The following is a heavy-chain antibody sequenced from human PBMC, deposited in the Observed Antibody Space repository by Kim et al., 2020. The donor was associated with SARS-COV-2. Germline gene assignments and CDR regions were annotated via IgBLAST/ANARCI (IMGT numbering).Heavy chain of an antibody. Sequence: GGSLRLSCAASGFTFSSYGMHWVRQAPGKGLEWVAVISYDGSNKYYADSVKGRFTISRENSKNTLYLQMNSLRAEDMAVYYCAKEGATVTTSLFDYWGQGTLVTVSS. CDR2: ISYDGSNK. J-gene: IGHJ4*02. V-gene: IGHV3-30*18. D-gene: IGHD4-17*01. CDR1: GFTFSSYG. CDR3: AKEGATVTTSLFDY.